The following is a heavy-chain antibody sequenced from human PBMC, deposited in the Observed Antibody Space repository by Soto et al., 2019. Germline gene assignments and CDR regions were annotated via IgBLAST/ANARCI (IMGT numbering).Heavy chain of an antibody. J-gene: IGHJ4*02. CDR3: TTDRGSGSGYSIADFDY. CDR1: GFTFSNAW. CDR2: IKSKTDGGTT. D-gene: IGHD3-22*01. V-gene: IGHV3-15*07. Sequence: GGSLRLSCAASGFTFSNAWMNWVRQAPGKGLEWVGRIKSKTDGGTTDYAAPWKGRFTISRDDSKNTLYLQMNSLKTEDKAGYYCTTDRGSGSGYSIADFDYWGQGTLVTVSS.